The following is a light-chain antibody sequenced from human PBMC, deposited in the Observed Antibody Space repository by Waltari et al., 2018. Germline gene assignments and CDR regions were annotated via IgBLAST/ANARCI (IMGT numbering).Light chain of an antibody. Sequence: EIVMTQSPATLSVSPGGRATLSCRASQSVSSNLAWYQQKPGQAPRPLIYGASTRATGIPARISGSGSGTEFTLTISSLQSEDFAVYYCQQYNNWPQTFSQGTKLEIK. CDR1: QSVSSN. CDR2: GAS. J-gene: IGKJ2*01. CDR3: QQYNNWPQT. V-gene: IGKV3-15*01.